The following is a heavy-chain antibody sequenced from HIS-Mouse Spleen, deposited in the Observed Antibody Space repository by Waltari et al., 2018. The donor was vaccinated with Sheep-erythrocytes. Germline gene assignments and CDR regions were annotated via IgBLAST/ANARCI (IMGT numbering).Heavy chain of an antibody. J-gene: IGHJ2*01. CDR2: INHSGST. V-gene: IGHV4-34*01. CDR1: GGSFSGYY. Sequence: QVQLQQWGAGLLKPSETLSLTCAVYGGSFSGYYWSWIRQPPGKGLEWIGEINHSGSTNYNPSLKGRVTISVETSKNQFSLKLSSVTAADTAVYYCARGRRGHWYFDLWGRGTLVTVSS. CDR3: ARGRRGHWYFDL.